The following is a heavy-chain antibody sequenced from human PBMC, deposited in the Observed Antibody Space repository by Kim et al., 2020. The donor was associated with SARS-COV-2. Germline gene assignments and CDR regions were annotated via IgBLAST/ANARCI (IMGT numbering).Heavy chain of an antibody. D-gene: IGHD2-15*01. Sequence: SETLSLTCAVYGGSFSGYYWSWIRQPPGKGLEWIGEINHSGSTNYNPSLKSRVTISVDTSKNQFYLKLSSVTAADTAVYYCARGGDIVVVVAAQGVGAGTHDYWGQGTLVTVSS. V-gene: IGHV4-34*01. J-gene: IGHJ4*02. CDR1: GGSFSGYY. CDR3: ARGGDIVVVVAAQGVGAGTHDY. CDR2: INHSGST.